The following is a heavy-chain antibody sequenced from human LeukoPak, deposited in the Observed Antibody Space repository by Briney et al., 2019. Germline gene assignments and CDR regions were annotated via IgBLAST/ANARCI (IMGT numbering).Heavy chain of an antibody. CDR2: IQYDGSIE. Sequence: PGGSLRLSCVASGFTFSSYGMHWVRQAPGKGLEWVTFIQYDGSIEYYTNSVKGRFTISRDSSKNTLYLQMNSLRAEDTAVYYCAKDQALGVAAPFDYYGMDVWGQGTTVTVSS. V-gene: IGHV3-30*02. CDR1: GFTFSSYG. D-gene: IGHD6-19*01. J-gene: IGHJ6*02. CDR3: AKDQALGVAAPFDYYGMDV.